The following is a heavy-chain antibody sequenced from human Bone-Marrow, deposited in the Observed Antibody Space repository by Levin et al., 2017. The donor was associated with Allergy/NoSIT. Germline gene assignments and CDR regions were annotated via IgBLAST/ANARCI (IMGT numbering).Heavy chain of an antibody. V-gene: IGHV3-7*01. CDR2: IQQDGSGK. D-gene: IGHD5-24*01. Sequence: ETLSLTCAASGFTFNNFWMSWVRQAPGKGLEWVANIQQDGSGKYYVDSVKGRFTISRDNPKNSLSLQMNSLRPEDTALYYCVKDTDSRVGFKLFDSWGQGTLVTVSS. CDR1: GFTFNNFW. J-gene: IGHJ4*02. CDR3: VKDTDSRVGFKLFDS.